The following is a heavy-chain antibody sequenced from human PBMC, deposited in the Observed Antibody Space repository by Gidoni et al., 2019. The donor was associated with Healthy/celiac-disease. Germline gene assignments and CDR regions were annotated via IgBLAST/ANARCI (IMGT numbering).Heavy chain of an antibody. V-gene: IGHV3-30*04. CDR3: ARCLVSEELPTIHYYYYYGMDV. D-gene: IGHD1-26*01. Sequence: QVQLVESGGGVVQPGRSLRLSCAASGCTFSSYAMHWVRQAPGKGLEWVAVISYDGSNKYYADSVKGRFTISRDNSKNTMYLQMNSLRAEDTAVYYCARCLVSEELPTIHYYYYYGMDVWGQGTTVTVSS. CDR2: ISYDGSNK. J-gene: IGHJ6*02. CDR1: GCTFSSYA.